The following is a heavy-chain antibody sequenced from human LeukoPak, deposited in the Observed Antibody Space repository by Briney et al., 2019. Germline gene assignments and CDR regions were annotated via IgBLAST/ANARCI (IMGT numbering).Heavy chain of an antibody. CDR2: ISSSSSYI. J-gene: IGHJ4*02. V-gene: IGHV3-21*04. D-gene: IGHD3-22*01. Sequence: GGSLRLSCAASRFSFSSYGMHWVRQAPGKGLEWVSSISSSSSYIYYADSVKGRFTVSRDNAKNSLYLQMNSLTAADTAVYYCAKERYDSSGYYDYWGQGTLVTVSS. CDR1: RFSFSSYG. CDR3: AKERYDSSGYYDY.